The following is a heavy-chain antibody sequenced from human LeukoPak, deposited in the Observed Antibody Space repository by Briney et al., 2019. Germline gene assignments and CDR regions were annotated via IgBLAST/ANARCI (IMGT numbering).Heavy chain of an antibody. CDR2: IYYSGST. D-gene: IGHD6-13*01. V-gene: IGHV4-59*08. J-gene: IGHJ4*02. CDR1: GGSISSYY. Sequence: SETLSLTCTVSGGSISSYYRSWIRQPPGKGLEWIGYIYYSGSTNYNPSLKSRVTISVDTSKNQFSLKLSSVTAADTAVYYCALTIAAAGTFDYWGQGTLVTVSS. CDR3: ALTIAAAGTFDY.